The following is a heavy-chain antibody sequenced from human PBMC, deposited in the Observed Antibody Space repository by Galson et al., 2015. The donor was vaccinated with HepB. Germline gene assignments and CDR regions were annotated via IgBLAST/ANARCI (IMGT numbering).Heavy chain of an antibody. CDR1: GFTFRSHS. Sequence: SLRLSCAASGFTFRSHSMNWARRAPGKGLEWVSYISTSGSTTYYADSVKGRFTISRDNDKSSLYLQMNSLRDDDTAVYYCARGDSGSQAAPDYYYYGMDVWGQGTTVTVSS. D-gene: IGHD1-26*01. V-gene: IGHV3-48*02. CDR3: ARGDSGSQAAPDYYYYGMDV. J-gene: IGHJ6*02. CDR2: ISTSGSTT.